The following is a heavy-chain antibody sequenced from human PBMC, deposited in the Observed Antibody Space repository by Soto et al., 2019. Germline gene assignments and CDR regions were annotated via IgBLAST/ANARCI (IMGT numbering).Heavy chain of an antibody. V-gene: IGHV3-53*04. Sequence: VGSLRLSCAASVFTVSSNYMSWVRQAPGKGLEWVSVIYSGGSTYYADSVKGRFTISRHNSKNTLYLQMNSLRAEDTAVYYCASGYSSGWRTNDYWGQGTLVTVSS. D-gene: IGHD6-19*01. CDR3: ASGYSSGWRTNDY. CDR1: VFTVSSNY. J-gene: IGHJ4*02. CDR2: IYSGGST.